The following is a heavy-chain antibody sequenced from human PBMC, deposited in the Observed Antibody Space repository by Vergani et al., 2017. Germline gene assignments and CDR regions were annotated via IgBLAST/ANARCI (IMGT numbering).Heavy chain of an antibody. Sequence: QVQLQQWGAGLLKPSQTLSLTCAVSGDSITNGGFSWNWIRQPPGKGPEWIGYIFPSGNSDYNPSLKNRVSISLDKSKNQFSLWVNSVTAADTAVYFCARASLRALVGYYYYMDVWGKGKTVVVSS. CDR1: GDSITNGGFS. CDR3: ARASLRALVGYYYYMDV. CDR2: IFPSGNS. V-gene: IGHV4-30-2*01. D-gene: IGHD3-16*02. J-gene: IGHJ6*03.